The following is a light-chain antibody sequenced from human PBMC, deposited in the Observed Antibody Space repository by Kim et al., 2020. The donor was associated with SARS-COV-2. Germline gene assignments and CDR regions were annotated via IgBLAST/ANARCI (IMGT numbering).Light chain of an antibody. CDR2: RDS. J-gene: IGLJ3*02. CDR3: QVWDSSTFWV. CDR1: NIGSKN. V-gene: IGLV3-9*01. Sequence: SYELTQPPSVSVAPGQTARITCGGNNIGSKNVHWYQQKPGQAPVLVIYRDSNRPSGIPERFSGSNSGNTATLTISRAQAGDEADYYCQVWDSSTFWVFGGGTKLTVL.